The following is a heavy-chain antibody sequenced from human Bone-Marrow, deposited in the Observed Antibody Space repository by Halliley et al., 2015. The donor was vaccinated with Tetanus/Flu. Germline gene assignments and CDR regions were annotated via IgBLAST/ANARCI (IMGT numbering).Heavy chain of an antibody. V-gene: IGHV4-31*02. CDR3: AKTAATASGAFDV. Sequence: LRLSCTVSGDSMRSGNCYWNWIRQHPRRGLEWIGYIYYSGTTSYNPSLQSRLTISVDTSKNQFSLKLTSVTAADTALYYCAKTAATASGAFDVWGQGTIVAVSS. D-gene: IGHD3-10*01. CDR1: GDSMRSGNCY. J-gene: IGHJ3*01. CDR2: IYYSGTT.